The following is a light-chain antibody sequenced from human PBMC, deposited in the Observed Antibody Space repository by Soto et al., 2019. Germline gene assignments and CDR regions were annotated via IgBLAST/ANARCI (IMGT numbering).Light chain of an antibody. CDR1: QSIGNY. J-gene: IGKJ2*01. Sequence: DIQMTQSPSSLSASVGDRVTITCRASQSIGNYLNWYQHKPGKAPKLLIYAASSLQSGVPSRFSGSGSGTDFTLTINSLQPEDFATYFCHQSHSSPYTFGQGTKLAIK. CDR3: HQSHSSPYT. CDR2: AAS. V-gene: IGKV1-39*01.